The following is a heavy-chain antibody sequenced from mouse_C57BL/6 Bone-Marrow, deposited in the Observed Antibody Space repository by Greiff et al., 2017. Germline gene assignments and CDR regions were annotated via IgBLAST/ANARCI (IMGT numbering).Heavy chain of an antibody. Sequence: QVQLQQSGAELVKPGASVKMSCKASGYTFTSYWITWVKQRPGQGLEWIGDIYPGSGSSNSNEALKSKATLTVDTSSSTAYMQLSSLTSEDSAVYCCAGEGAYVYAMDYWGQGTSVTVSS. CDR3: AGEGAYVYAMDY. CDR1: GYTFTSYW. V-gene: IGHV1-55*01. CDR2: IYPGSGSS. D-gene: IGHD6-5*01. J-gene: IGHJ4*01.